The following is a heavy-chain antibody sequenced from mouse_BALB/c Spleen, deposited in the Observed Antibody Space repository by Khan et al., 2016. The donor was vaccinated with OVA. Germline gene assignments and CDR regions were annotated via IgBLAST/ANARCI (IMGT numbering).Heavy chain of an antibody. D-gene: IGHD2-10*02. V-gene: IGHV1-7*01. CDR1: GYTFTSYW. Sequence: QVQLQQSGAELAKPGASVKMSCKASGYTFTSYWMHWVKQRPGQGLEWIGYINPSTGYTEYNQTFKDKATLTADKSSSTAYMQLSSLTSEDSAVYYCARYKYGNHYYAMDYWGQGTSVTVSS. CDR3: ARYKYGNHYYAMDY. CDR2: INPSTGYT. J-gene: IGHJ4*01.